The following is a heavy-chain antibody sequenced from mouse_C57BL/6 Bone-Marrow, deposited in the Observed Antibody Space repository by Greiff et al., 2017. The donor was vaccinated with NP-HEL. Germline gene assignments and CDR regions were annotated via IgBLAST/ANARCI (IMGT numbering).Heavy chain of an antibody. CDR1: GYTFTSYW. J-gene: IGHJ3*01. CDR2: INPSSGYT. V-gene: IGHV1-7*01. CDR3: ARSAFSTVVAEGFAY. Sequence: QVQLQQSGAELAKPGASVTLSCKASGYTFTSYWMHWVKQRPGQGLEWIGYINPSSGYTKSNQKFKDKATLTADKSSSTAYMQLSSLTHEDSAVYYCARSAFSTVVAEGFAYWGQGTLVTVSA. D-gene: IGHD1-1*01.